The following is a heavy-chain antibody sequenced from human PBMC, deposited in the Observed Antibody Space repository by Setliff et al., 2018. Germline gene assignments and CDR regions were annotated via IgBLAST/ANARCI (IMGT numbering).Heavy chain of an antibody. J-gene: IGHJ6*03. CDR1: GGSIGSYY. D-gene: IGHD2-15*01. CDR2: IYTTGGT. Sequence: PSETLSLTCTVSGGSIGSYYWTWIRQPAGRGLEWIGRIYTTGGTNFNPSLNSRVTMSLDKSKNQFSLKLSSVTAADSAVYFCARVRIVPYCMDVWGKGTTVTVSS. CDR3: ARVRIVPYCMDV. V-gene: IGHV4-4*07.